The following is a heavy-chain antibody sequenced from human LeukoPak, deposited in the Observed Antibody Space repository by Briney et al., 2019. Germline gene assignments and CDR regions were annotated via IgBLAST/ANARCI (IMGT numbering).Heavy chain of an antibody. Sequence: GGSLRLSCAASGFTFGDYAMHWVRQAPGKGLEWVSLISWDGGSTYYADSVKGRFTISRDNSKNSLYLQMNSLRAEDTALYYCARAAAGPYYYYYYGVDVWGKGTTVTVSS. CDR3: ARAAAGPYYYYYYGVDV. J-gene: IGHJ6*04. D-gene: IGHD6-13*01. V-gene: IGHV3-43D*04. CDR1: GFTFGDYA. CDR2: ISWDGGST.